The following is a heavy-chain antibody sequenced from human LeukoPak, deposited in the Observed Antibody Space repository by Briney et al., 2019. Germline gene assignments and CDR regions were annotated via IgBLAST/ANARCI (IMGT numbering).Heavy chain of an antibody. CDR1: GYTVTELF. CDR2: ISAYNGNT. CDR3: AREGSGFDY. V-gene: IGHV1-18*01. Sequence: GASVKVSCKVSGYTVTELFMHWVRQAPGQGLEWMGWISAYNGNTNYAQKLQGRVTMTTDTSTSTAYMELRSLRSDDTAVYYCAREGSGFDYWGQGTLVTVSS. J-gene: IGHJ4*02.